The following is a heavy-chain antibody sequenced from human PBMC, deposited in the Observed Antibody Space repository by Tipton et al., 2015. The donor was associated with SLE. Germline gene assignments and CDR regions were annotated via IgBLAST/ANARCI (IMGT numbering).Heavy chain of an antibody. D-gene: IGHD2-21*01. Sequence: TLSLTCIVSDYSIRSGFYWAWIRQPPGKGLEWMGEINHSGSTNYNPSLKSRVTISVDTSKNQFSLKLSSVTAADTAVYYCAGRLANNSQFDSWGQGTLVTVSS. J-gene: IGHJ4*02. CDR3: AGRLANNSQFDS. CDR1: DYSIRSGFY. V-gene: IGHV4-38-2*02. CDR2: INHSGST.